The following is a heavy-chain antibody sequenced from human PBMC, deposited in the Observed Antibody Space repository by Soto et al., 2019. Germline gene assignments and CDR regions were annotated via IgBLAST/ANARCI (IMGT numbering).Heavy chain of an antibody. CDR2: ISTYNGNT. J-gene: IGHJ4*02. V-gene: IGHV1-18*01. CDR3: ARGMGQPLDY. D-gene: IGHD3-16*01. Sequence: QVQLVQSGAEVKKPGASVKVSCKASGYTFTSYDISWVRQAPGQGLEWMGWISTYNGNTNYTQRLQGRVTMTTNTSTSTAYMDLRRLKPDATAEYYCARGMGQPLDYWGQGTLVTVSS. CDR1: GYTFTSYD.